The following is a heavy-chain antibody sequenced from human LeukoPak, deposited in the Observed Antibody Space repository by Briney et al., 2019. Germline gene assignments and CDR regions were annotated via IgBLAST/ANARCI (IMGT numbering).Heavy chain of an antibody. Sequence: SETLSLTCTVSSGSITSSSYYWGWIRQPPGKGLEWIGSFYYSGNTYYNPSLKSRVTISVDTSKNQFSLKLSSVTAADTAVYYCARSGRDFRSGTSSGIDYWGQGTLVTVSS. D-gene: IGHD3-3*01. J-gene: IGHJ4*02. CDR3: ARSGRDFRSGTSSGIDY. CDR2: FYYSGNT. V-gene: IGHV4-39*01. CDR1: SGSITSSSYY.